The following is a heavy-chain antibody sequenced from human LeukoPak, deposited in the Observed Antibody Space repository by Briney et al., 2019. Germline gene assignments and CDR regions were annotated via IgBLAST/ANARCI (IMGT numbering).Heavy chain of an antibody. D-gene: IGHD3-3*01. V-gene: IGHV4-59*01. Sequence: ASETLSLTCTVSGASISSYYWNWIRQPPGRGLEWIGYIFYSGTTNYNPSLKSRVTISVDTSKNQFSLKLSSVTTAATAVYYCTRDMEYPGAGFDYWGQGIPVTVSS. J-gene: IGHJ4*02. CDR2: IFYSGTT. CDR3: TRDMEYPGAGFDY. CDR1: GASISSYY.